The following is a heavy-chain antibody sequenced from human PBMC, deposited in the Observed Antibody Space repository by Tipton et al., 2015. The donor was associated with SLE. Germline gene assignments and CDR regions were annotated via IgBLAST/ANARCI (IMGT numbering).Heavy chain of an antibody. Sequence: TLSLTCTVSGGSISSGSYFWTWIRQPAGKGLEWIGRIFRTGSTNYNPSLRSRVTISVDTSKNQFSLKLSSVTAADTAVYYCAREVGNLDYWGQGTLVTVSS. CDR1: GGSISSGSYF. J-gene: IGHJ4*02. CDR2: IFRTGST. V-gene: IGHV4-61*02. D-gene: IGHD2-2*01. CDR3: AREVGNLDY.